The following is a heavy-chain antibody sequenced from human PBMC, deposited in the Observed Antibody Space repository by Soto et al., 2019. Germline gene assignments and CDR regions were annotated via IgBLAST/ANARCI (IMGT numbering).Heavy chain of an antibody. V-gene: IGHV4-59*08. D-gene: IGHD4-17*01. CDR2: IYYSGST. CDR3: AGHEHDYGGNWDY. J-gene: IGHJ4*02. Sequence: QVQLQESGPGLVKPSETLSLTCTVSGGSISSYYWSWIRQPPGKGLEWIGYIYYSGSTDYNPSLKRRVTISVDTSKNQSSLKLSSVTAADTAVYYCAGHEHDYGGNWDYWGQGTLVTVSS. CDR1: GGSISSYY.